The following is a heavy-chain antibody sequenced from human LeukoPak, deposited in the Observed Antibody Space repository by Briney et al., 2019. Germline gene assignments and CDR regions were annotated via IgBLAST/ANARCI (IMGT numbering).Heavy chain of an antibody. CDR1: GYTFTSYG. Sequence: ASVKVSCKASGYTFTSYGSSWVRQAPGQGLEWMGWISGYNGNTNYAQKFQGRVTMTTDTSTSTVYMELRSLRSDDTAVYYCARDREGAVDYWGQGPQVAVSA. D-gene: IGHD1-26*01. V-gene: IGHV1-18*04. CDR3: ARDREGAVDY. CDR2: ISGYNGNT. J-gene: IGHJ4*02.